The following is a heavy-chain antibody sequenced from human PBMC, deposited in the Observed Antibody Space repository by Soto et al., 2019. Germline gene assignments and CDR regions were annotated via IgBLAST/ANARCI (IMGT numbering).Heavy chain of an antibody. J-gene: IGHJ5*02. CDR3: ARGLPAPQPSFLEWAPNEIDP. Sequence: ASVKVSCKASGYTLTSYDINWVRQATGQGLEWMGWMNPNSGNTGYAQKFQGRVTMTRNTSISTAYMELSSLRSEDTAVYYCARGLPAPQPSFLEWAPNEIDPCRQGHLVTVSS. CDR1: GYTLTSYD. CDR2: MNPNSGNT. V-gene: IGHV1-8*01. D-gene: IGHD3-3*01.